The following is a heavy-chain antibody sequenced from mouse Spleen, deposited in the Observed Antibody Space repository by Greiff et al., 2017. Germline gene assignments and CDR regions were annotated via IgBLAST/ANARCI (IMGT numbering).Heavy chain of an antibody. D-gene: IGHD2-14*01. V-gene: IGHV3-2*02. CDR2: ISYSGST. CDR1: GYSITSDYA. Sequence: EVQGVESGPGLVKPSQSLSLTCTVTGYSITSDYAWNWIRQLPGNKLEWMGYISYSGSTNYNPSLKSRISITHDTSKNHFFLKLNSVTTEDTATYYCARVNYRYAMDYWGQGTSVTVSS. J-gene: IGHJ4*01. CDR3: ARVNYRYAMDY.